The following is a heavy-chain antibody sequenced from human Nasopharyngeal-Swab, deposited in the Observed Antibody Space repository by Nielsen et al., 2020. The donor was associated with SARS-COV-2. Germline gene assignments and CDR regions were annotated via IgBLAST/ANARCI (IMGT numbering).Heavy chain of an antibody. D-gene: IGHD3-22*01. CDR3: ARDQILQEYYYDSSGYWGIDY. J-gene: IGHJ4*02. CDR1: GFTFSSYS. V-gene: IGHV3-21*01. CDR2: ISSSSSYI. Sequence: GGSLRLFCAASGFTFSSYSMNWVRQAPGKGLEWVSSISSSSSYIYYADSVKGRFTISRDNAKNSLYLQMNSLRAEDTAVYYCARDQILQEYYYDSSGYWGIDYWGQGTLVTVSS.